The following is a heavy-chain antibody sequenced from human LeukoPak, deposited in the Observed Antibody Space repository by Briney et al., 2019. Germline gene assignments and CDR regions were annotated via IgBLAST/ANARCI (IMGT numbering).Heavy chain of an antibody. CDR2: INPKSGAT. Sequence: ASVKVSCKASGYTFTGYYMHWVRQAPGQGLEYMGWINPKSGATKYPQNFQGRVTMTRDTSISTAYMELSSLRSDDTAVYYCARGGEIVVVVATSPFGIWGQGTMVTVSS. V-gene: IGHV1-2*02. CDR1: GYTFTGYY. D-gene: IGHD2-15*01. CDR3: ARGGEIVVVVATSPFGI. J-gene: IGHJ3*02.